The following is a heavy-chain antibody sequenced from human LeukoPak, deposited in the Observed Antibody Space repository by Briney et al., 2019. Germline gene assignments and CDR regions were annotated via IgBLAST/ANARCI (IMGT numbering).Heavy chain of an antibody. D-gene: IGHD6-19*01. Sequence: ASVKVSCKASGYTFTNYYMHWVRQAPGQGPEWMGRINPSGGSTSYAQKFQGRVTMTRDTSTSTVYMGLCSLRSEDTAVYYCARDQGSPLAGMAVAGFNFDYWGEGSLVTVSS. CDR3: ARDQGSPLAGMAVAGFNFDY. CDR2: INPSGGST. CDR1: GYTFTNYY. J-gene: IGHJ4*02. V-gene: IGHV1-46*01.